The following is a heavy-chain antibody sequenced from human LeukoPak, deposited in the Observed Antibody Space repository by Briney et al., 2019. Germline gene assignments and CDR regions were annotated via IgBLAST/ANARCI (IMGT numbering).Heavy chain of an antibody. D-gene: IGHD2-2*01. J-gene: IGHJ4*02. CDR2: ISWNSYDI. CDR1: GFTFDDYA. CDR3: VKSTSGEIIVVPAFDY. V-gene: IGHV3-9*01. Sequence: PGRSLRLSCAVSGFTFDDYAVHWVRQAPGKGLEWVSSISWNSYDIAYADSVKGRFTISRDNAKNSLYLQMNSLRVEDTALYYCVKSTSGEIIVVPAFDYWGQGTLVTVSS.